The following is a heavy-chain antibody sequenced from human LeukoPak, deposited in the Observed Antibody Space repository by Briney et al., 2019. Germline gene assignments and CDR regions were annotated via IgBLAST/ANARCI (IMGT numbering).Heavy chain of an antibody. CDR2: INSDGSST. D-gene: IGHD3-22*01. J-gene: IGHJ5*02. CDR3: ARRDSSGYYNSNWFDP. V-gene: IGHV3-74*01. CDR1: GFTFSSYW. Sequence: GGPLRLSCAASGFTFSSYWMHWVRQAPGKGLVWVSRINSDGSSTSYADSVKGRFTISRDNAKNTLYLQMNSLRAEDTAVYYCARRDSSGYYNSNWFDPWGQGTLVTVSS.